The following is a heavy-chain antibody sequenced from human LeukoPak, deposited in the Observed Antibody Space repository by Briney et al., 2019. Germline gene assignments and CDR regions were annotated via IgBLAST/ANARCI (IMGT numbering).Heavy chain of an antibody. V-gene: IGHV3-30*02. D-gene: IGHD3-22*01. CDR2: IRYDGSNK. Sequence: GGSLRLSCAASGFTLTSYGMHWVRQAPGKGLEWVAFIRYDGSNKYYADSVKGRFTISRDNSKNTLYLQMNSLRAEDTAVYYCAKDYYDNSGLGDWGQGTLVTVSS. CDR3: AKDYYDNSGLGD. CDR1: GFTLTSYG. J-gene: IGHJ4*02.